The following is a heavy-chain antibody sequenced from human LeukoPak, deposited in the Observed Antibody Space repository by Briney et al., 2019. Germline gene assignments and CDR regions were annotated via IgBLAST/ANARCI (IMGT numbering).Heavy chain of an antibody. Sequence: PSETLSLTCTVSGYSISSGYYWGWIRQPPGKGLEWIGSIYHSGSTYYNPSLKSRVTISVDTSKNQFSLKLSSVTAADTAVYYCARDKQQLTPPDYWGQGTLVTVSS. CDR3: ARDKQQLTPPDY. CDR2: IYHSGST. V-gene: IGHV4-38-2*02. D-gene: IGHD6-13*01. CDR1: GYSISSGYY. J-gene: IGHJ4*02.